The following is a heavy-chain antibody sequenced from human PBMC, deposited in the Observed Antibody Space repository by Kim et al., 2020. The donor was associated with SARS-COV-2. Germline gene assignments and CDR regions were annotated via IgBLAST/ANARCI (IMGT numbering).Heavy chain of an antibody. D-gene: IGHD3-10*01. J-gene: IGHJ5*02. CDR1: GGSIRRDS. CDR3: AREVSVIRGDPYRYFDP. V-gene: IGHV4-59*13. Sequence: SETLSLTCTVSGGSIRRDSWSWIRQPPGKGLEWIGNIYYNGSPNGSPNYNPSLKSRVTISIDTSKNQFSLELRSVTAADTALYYCAREVSVIRGDPYRYFDPWGQGTLVTVSS. CDR2: IYYNGSP.